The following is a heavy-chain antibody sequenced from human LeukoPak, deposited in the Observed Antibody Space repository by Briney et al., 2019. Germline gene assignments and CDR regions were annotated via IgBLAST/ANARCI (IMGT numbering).Heavy chain of an antibody. D-gene: IGHD2-2*01. CDR1: GGSISSSSYY. CDR2: IYYSGST. Sequence: SETLSLTCTVSGGSISSSSYYWGWTRQPPGKGLEWIGSIYYSGSTYYNPSLKSRVTISVDTSKNQFSLKLSSVTAADTAVYYCARHSPEVVPAAILHWFDPWGQGTLVTVSS. CDR3: ARHSPEVVPAAILHWFDP. J-gene: IGHJ5*02. V-gene: IGHV4-39*01.